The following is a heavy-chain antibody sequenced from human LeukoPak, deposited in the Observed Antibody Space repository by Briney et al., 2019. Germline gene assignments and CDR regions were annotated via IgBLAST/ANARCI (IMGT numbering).Heavy chain of an antibody. CDR1: GFTFSSYA. CDR2: ISGSGGST. Sequence: SGGSLRLSCAASGFTFSSYAMSWVRQAPGKGLEWVSAISGSGGSTYYADSVKGRFTISRDNSKDTLYLQMNSLRAEDTAVYYCAKDMTGYCSGGSCSGAEYFQHWGQGTLVTVSS. J-gene: IGHJ1*01. CDR3: AKDMTGYCSGGSCSGAEYFQH. D-gene: IGHD2-15*01. V-gene: IGHV3-23*01.